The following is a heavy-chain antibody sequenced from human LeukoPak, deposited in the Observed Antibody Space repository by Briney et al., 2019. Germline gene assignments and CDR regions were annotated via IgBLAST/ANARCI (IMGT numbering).Heavy chain of an antibody. CDR1: VYTFTIYD. CDR3: ASPSAQIPHSSGYYNA. CDR2: MNPNSGNT. D-gene: IGHD3-22*01. Sequence: GASVTVSCKASVYTFTIYDINWVRQATGQGPEWMGWMNPNSGNTGYAQKFQGRVTMTRNTAISTAYMELSGLRSEDTAVYYCASPSAQIPHSSGYYNAWGQGTLVTVS. V-gene: IGHV1-8*01. J-gene: IGHJ5*02.